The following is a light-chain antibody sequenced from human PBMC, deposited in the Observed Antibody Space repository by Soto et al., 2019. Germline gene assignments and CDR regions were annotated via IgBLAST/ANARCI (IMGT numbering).Light chain of an antibody. V-gene: IGKV2-40*01. CDR3: MQRIEFPLT. Sequence: DIVITQTPLSLPVNHPATAPLSFGAIQSLLDSDDGNTYLDWYLQKPGQSPQLLIYTVSYRASGVPDRFSGSGSGTDFTLKISRVEAEDVGVYYCMQRIEFPLTFGGGTKVDIK. J-gene: IGKJ4*01. CDR2: TVS. CDR1: QSLLDSDDGNTY.